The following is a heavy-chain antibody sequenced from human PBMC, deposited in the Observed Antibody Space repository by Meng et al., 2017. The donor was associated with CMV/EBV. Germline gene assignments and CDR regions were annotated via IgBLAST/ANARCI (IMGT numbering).Heavy chain of an antibody. Sequence: GGSLRLSCAASGFTFDDYAMHWVRQAPGKGLEWVSGISWNSGSIGYADSVKGRFTISRDNAKNSLYLQMNSLRAEDTALYYCATETIFGVASYGMDVWGQGTTVTVSS. CDR3: ATETIFGVASYGMDV. V-gene: IGHV3-9*01. CDR2: ISWNSGSI. J-gene: IGHJ6*02. D-gene: IGHD3-3*01. CDR1: GFTFDDYA.